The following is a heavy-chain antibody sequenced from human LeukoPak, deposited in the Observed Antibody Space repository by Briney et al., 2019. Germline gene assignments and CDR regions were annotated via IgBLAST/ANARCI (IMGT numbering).Heavy chain of an antibody. CDR1: GFTFSSYS. CDR3: AGDYDSSGYPAPY. D-gene: IGHD3-22*01. Sequence: GGSLRLSCAASGFTFSSYSMNWVRQAPGKGLEWVSSISSSSSYIYYADSVKGRFTISRDNAKNSLYLQMNSLRAEDTAVYYCAGDYDSSGYPAPYWGQGTLVTVSS. CDR2: ISSSSSYI. V-gene: IGHV3-21*01. J-gene: IGHJ4*02.